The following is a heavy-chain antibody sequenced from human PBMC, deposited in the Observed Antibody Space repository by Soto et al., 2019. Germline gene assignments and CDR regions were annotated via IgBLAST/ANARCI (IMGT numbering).Heavy chain of an antibody. CDR1: GFTFSTYE. J-gene: IGHJ6*02. CDR3: ARQNYGDTLYYYYGMDV. Sequence: SLRLSCAVSGFTFSTYEMNWVRQAPWKVLEWVSYISDSGSTIYYADSVKGRFTISRDNAKNSLSLQMNSLRAEDTAVYYCARQNYGDTLYYYYGMDVWAQGTTVTVYS. V-gene: IGHV3-48*03. D-gene: IGHD4-17*01. CDR2: ISDSGSTI.